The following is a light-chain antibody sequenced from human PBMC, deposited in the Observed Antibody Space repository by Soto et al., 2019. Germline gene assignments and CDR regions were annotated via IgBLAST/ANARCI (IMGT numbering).Light chain of an antibody. CDR1: SSDIGGYNY. J-gene: IGLJ1*01. V-gene: IGLV2-14*01. CDR2: EVS. Sequence: QSVLTQPASVSGSPGQSITISCTGTSSDIGGYNYVSWYQQHPGEAPKLVIYEVSNRPSGVSNRFSGSKSGNTASLTISGLQADDEADYYCCSKTSSITYVFGSWTKVTVL. CDR3: CSKTSSITYV.